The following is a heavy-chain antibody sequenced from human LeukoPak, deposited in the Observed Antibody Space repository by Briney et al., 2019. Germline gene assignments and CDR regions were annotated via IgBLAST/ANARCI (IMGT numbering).Heavy chain of an antibody. CDR1: GFTVSSNY. CDR3: ARGSLEWLFYFDY. V-gene: IGHV3-66*02. D-gene: IGHD3-3*01. Sequence: PGGSLRLSCAASGFTVSSNYMSWVRQAPGKGLEWVSVIYSGGSTYYADPVKGRFTISRDNSKNALYIQMNSLRAEDTAVYYCARGSLEWLFYFDYWGQGTLVTVSS. CDR2: IYSGGST. J-gene: IGHJ4*02.